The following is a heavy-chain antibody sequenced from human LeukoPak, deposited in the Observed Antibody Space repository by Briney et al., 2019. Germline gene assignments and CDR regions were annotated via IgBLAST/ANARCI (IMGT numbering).Heavy chain of an antibody. Sequence: SETLSLTCAVSGYSISSGYYWGWIRQPPGKGREGIGSIYHSGGTYYNPSPKSQVTISVDTSKNHFSPRLGPVTPPDTAVYYCARHSHSNSSRYYYYMDVWGKGTTVTVSS. D-gene: IGHD6-6*01. CDR1: GYSISSGYY. J-gene: IGHJ6*03. V-gene: IGHV4-38-2*01. CDR2: IYHSGGT. CDR3: ARHSHSNSSRYYYYMDV.